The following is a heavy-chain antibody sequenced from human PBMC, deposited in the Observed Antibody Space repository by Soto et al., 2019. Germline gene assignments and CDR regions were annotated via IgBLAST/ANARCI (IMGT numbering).Heavy chain of an antibody. CDR3: VSQRTSVLTQAYFDY. J-gene: IGHJ4*03. V-gene: IGHV4-39*01. CDR1: GGSVSNSKYY. Sequence: XGTLELSCTVSGGSVSNSKYYWGWIRQSPGKGLEWIGSVYYGGRSYSKSSVKSRVTISVDTSKNQFSLNLNSVTASDTAVYYCVSQRTSVLTQAYFDYWVHETLLVTVSS. CDR2: VYYGGRS. D-gene: IGHD2-8*01.